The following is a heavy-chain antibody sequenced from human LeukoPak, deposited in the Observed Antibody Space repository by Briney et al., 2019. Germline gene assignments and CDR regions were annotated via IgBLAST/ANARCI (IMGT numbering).Heavy chain of an antibody. V-gene: IGHV1-69*13. CDR1: GGTFSGYA. CDR2: IIPTFGTV. Sequence: SVKVSCKASGGTFSGYAISWVRQAPGQGLEWMGGIIPTFGTVNYAQKFQGRVTITADESTSTGYMELSSLRSEDTSVYYCARDREVGATTLAFDYWGKGTLVTVSS. D-gene: IGHD1-26*01. J-gene: IGHJ4*02. CDR3: ARDREVGATTLAFDY.